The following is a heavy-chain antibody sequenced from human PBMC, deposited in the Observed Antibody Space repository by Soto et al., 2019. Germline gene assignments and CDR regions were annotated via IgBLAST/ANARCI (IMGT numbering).Heavy chain of an antibody. CDR2: IYYSGSS. CDR3: ARVRSSSWYFYLDY. CDR1: GGSISTYY. J-gene: IGHJ4*02. V-gene: IGHV4-59*01. Sequence: SETLSLTCTVSGGSISTYYWTWIRQPPGKGLEWIGYIYYSGSSNFNPSLRSRATMTVDTSKNQFSLRLNSVTAADTAVYYCARVRSSSWYFYLDYWGQGTLVTVSS. D-gene: IGHD6-13*01.